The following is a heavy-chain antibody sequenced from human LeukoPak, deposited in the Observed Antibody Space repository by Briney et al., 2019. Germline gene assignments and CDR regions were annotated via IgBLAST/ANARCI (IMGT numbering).Heavy chain of an antibody. J-gene: IGHJ4*02. Sequence: GGSLRLSCEASGFNFRSYSFNWIRQAPGKGLEWVSSISSSGTLTYVADSLKGRFDISRDNDNKALFLQMNNVRTEDTAVYYCARRPLPGVGDWGFWGQGTLVTVSS. D-gene: IGHD2-21*01. CDR1: GFNFRSYS. CDR2: ISSSGTLT. V-gene: IGHV3-21*01. CDR3: ARRPLPGVGDWGF.